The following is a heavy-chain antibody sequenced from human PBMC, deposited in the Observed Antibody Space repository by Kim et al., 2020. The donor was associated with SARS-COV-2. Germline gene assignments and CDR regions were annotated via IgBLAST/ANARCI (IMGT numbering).Heavy chain of an antibody. CDR3: AKKIMGSAIVGASDFDC. Sequence: VKGRFTISRDNATNTLYLQMNSLTAEDTAVYYCAKKIMGSAIVGASDFDCWGQGVLVTVSS. V-gene: IGHV3-23*01. J-gene: IGHJ4*02. D-gene: IGHD3-3*01.